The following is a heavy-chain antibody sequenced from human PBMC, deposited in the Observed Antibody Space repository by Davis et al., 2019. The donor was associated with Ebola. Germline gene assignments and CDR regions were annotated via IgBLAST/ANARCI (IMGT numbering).Heavy chain of an antibody. CDR1: GGTFSSYA. J-gene: IGHJ4*02. D-gene: IGHD4-17*01. CDR3: ARVRAYYGDYDYFDY. V-gene: IGHV1-69*06. CDR2: IISIFGTA. Sequence: SVKVSCKASGGTFSSYAISWVRQAPGQGLEWMGGIISIFGTANYAQKFQGRVTITADKSTSTAYMELSSLRSEDTAVYYCARVRAYYGDYDYFDYWGQGTLVTVSS.